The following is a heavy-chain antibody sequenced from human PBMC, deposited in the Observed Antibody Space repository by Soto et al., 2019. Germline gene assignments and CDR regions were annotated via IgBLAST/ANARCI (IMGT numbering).Heavy chain of an antibody. CDR1: GGSFSGFY. D-gene: IGHD1-7*01. CDR2: INHSGTT. J-gene: IGHJ5*02. CDR3: ARDHTPRYNWNYFSWFDP. V-gene: IGHV4-34*01. Sequence: PSETLSLTCAVYGGSFSGFYWSWIRQPPGKGLEWIGEINHSGTTNSNPSLKSRVTISVDTSKNQFSLKLSSVTAADTAVYYCARDHTPRYNWNYFSWFDPWGQGTLVTVSS.